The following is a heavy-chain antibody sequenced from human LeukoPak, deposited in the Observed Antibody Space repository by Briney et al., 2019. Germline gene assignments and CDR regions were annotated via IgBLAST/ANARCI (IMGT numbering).Heavy chain of an antibody. V-gene: IGHV1-18*01. CDR3: ARDGGYDYLTYGMDV. CDR1: GYTFTSYG. Sequence: ASVKVSCKASGYTFTSYGISWVRQAPGQGLEWMGWISDYNGNTNYAQKLQGRVTMTTDTSTSTAYMELRSLRSDDTAVYYCARDGGYDYLTYGMDVWGQGTTVTVSS. J-gene: IGHJ6*02. D-gene: IGHD5-12*01. CDR2: ISDYNGNT.